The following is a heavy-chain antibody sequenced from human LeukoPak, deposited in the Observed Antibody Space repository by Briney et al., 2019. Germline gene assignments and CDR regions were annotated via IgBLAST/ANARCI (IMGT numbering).Heavy chain of an antibody. V-gene: IGHV4-30-4*01. CDR2: IYYSGTT. CDR1: GGPISSGDYY. D-gene: IGHD3-10*01. J-gene: IGHJ4*02. CDR3: ARGPYGSGSYY. Sequence: SETLSLTCTVSGGPISSGDYYWSWIRQPPGKGLEWIGYIYYSGTTYYNPSLKSRVTISVDTSKNQFSLKLTSVTAADTAVYFCARGPYGSGSYYWGQGTLVTVSS.